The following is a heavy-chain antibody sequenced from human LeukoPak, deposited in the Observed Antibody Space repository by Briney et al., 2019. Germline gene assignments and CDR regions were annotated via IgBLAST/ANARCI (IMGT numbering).Heavy chain of an antibody. V-gene: IGHV6-1*01. CDR1: GDSVSTNTVA. CDR2: TYYSSKWYN. J-gene: IGHJ4*02. Sequence: SQTLSLTCAISGDSVSTNTVAWNRIRQSPSRGLEWLGRTYYSSKWYNDYAVSVKSRITISPDTSKNQFSLHLNSVTPVDTAVYFCARTLVADVHNGFDFWGQGTLVTVSS. D-gene: IGHD5-12*01. CDR3: ARTLVADVHNGFDF.